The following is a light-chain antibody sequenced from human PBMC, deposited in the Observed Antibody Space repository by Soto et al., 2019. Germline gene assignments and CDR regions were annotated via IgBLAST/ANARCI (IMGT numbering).Light chain of an antibody. J-gene: IGKJ1*01. V-gene: IGKV1-5*03. CDR3: QEYNSNWT. CDR1: QSISKY. Sequence: DIQLTQSPSFMSASVGDRVTITCRASQSISKYLAWYQQKPGKAPKLLIYKASSLESGVPSRFSGSGSGTEFTLTIGSLQPDDFGTYYCQEYNSNWTVGQGTKVDIK. CDR2: KAS.